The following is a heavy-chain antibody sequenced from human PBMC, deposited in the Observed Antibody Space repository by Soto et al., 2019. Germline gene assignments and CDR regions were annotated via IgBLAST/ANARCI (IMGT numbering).Heavy chain of an antibody. J-gene: IGHJ4*02. CDR3: TRWGQTAMAGGDY. Sequence: GESLKISCKGSGYSFTNYWIGWVRQMPGKGLEWIGIIYPDDSETRYGPSFQGQVTISADKSVSTAYLQWSSLKASDTAMYYCTRWGQTAMAGGDYWGQGTLVTVSS. CDR1: GYSFTNYW. CDR2: IYPDDSET. V-gene: IGHV5-51*01. D-gene: IGHD5-18*01.